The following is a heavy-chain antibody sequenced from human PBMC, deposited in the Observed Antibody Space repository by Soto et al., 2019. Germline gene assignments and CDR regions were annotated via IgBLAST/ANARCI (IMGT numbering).Heavy chain of an antibody. D-gene: IGHD1-26*01. CDR2: ISAYNGNT. CDR1: GYTFTSYG. V-gene: IGHV1-18*04. J-gene: IGHJ5*02. Sequence: QVQLVQSGAEVKKPGASVKVSCKASGYTFTSYGISWVRQAPGQGLEWMGWISAYNGNTNYAQKLQGRVTMTTDTPTSTPYRERGGRRRADPAVYYWGRAEEGMGGATDQLAPGGQGPLVTV. CDR3: GRAEEGMGGATDQLAP.